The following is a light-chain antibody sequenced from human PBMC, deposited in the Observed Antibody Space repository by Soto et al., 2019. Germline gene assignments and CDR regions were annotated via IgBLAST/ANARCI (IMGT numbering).Light chain of an antibody. Sequence: EIVLTQSPATLSLSPGERATLSCRASQSVTNYLAWYQQKPGQAPRLLIYDASNRATGNPARFSGSGSGTDFTLTISSLEPEDFAIYYCQQRTDWPPITFGQGTRLEIK. V-gene: IGKV3-11*01. CDR1: QSVTNY. CDR3: QQRTDWPPIT. CDR2: DAS. J-gene: IGKJ5*01.